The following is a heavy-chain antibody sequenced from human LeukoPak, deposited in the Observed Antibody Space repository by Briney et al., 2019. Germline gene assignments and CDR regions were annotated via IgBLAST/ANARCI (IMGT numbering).Heavy chain of an antibody. J-gene: IGHJ4*02. D-gene: IGHD3-3*01. CDR1: GYTFTSYG. Sequence: ASVKVSCKASGYTFTSYGFSWVRQAPGQGLEWMGWISAYNGNTNYAQKLQGRVTMTTDTSTSTAYMELRSLRSDDTAVYYCAREVYDFWSGYYFDYWGQGTLVTVSS. CDR2: ISAYNGNT. V-gene: IGHV1-18*01. CDR3: AREVYDFWSGYYFDY.